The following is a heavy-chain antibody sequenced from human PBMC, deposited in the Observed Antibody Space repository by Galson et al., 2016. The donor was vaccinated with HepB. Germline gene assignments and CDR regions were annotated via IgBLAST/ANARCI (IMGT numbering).Heavy chain of an antibody. V-gene: IGHV3-74*01. CDR2: IYSDGSST. CDR3: TRVHREGIAAAGLQT. D-gene: IGHD6-13*01. J-gene: IGHJ5*02. CDR1: GFPFSNYW. Sequence: SLRLSCAASGFPFSNYWMHWVRQAPGKGPVWVSRIYSDGSSTTYADSVKGRFTISRDNAKNTLYLQMNSLRAEDTALYYCTRVHREGIAAAGLQTWGQGTLVIVSS.